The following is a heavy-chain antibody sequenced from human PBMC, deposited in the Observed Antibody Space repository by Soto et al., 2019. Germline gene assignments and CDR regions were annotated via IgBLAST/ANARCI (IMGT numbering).Heavy chain of an antibody. Sequence: SLRLSCAASGFIFSSYGFHWVRQAPGKGLEWVAVISYAGSNIYYADSVKGRFTISRDNSKNTVYLQMNSLSVEDTAVYYCAKVMGDSSGYDFVSDHWGQGTLVTVSS. V-gene: IGHV3-30*18. CDR3: AKVMGDSSGYDFVSDH. J-gene: IGHJ4*02. CDR2: ISYAGSNI. D-gene: IGHD3-22*01. CDR1: GFIFSSYG.